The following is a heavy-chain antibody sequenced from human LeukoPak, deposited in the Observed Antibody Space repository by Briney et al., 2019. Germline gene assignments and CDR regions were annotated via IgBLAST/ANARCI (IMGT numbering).Heavy chain of an antibody. V-gene: IGHV4-34*01. CDR1: GGSFSGYY. J-gene: IGHJ6*02. CDR2: INNSGST. CDR3: ARSCSSTSCSPAPPYYYGMDV. Sequence: PSETLSLTCAVYGGSFSGYYWSWVRQPPGKGLEWIGEINNSGSTNYNPSLKRRLTISVHTSKNQFSLKLSSVTAADTAVYYCARSCSSTSCSPAPPYYYGMDVWGQGTTVTVSS. D-gene: IGHD2-2*01.